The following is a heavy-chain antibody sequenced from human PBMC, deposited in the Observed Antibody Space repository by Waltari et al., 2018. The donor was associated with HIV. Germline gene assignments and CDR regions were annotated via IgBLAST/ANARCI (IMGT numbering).Heavy chain of an antibody. CDR1: GFIFTSYW. V-gene: IGHV3-7*01. J-gene: IGHJ4*02. D-gene: IGHD2-2*01. Sequence: EVLLVESGGGLVQPGGSLRLSCTASGFIFTSYWMSWVRQAPGKGVEWVANRKEDGSEKYSVDCVKGRFTISRDHAKNAPYLQMNSLRAEDTAMYYCATSRTFDYWGQATLVTVSA. CDR2: RKEDGSEK. CDR3: ATSRTFDY.